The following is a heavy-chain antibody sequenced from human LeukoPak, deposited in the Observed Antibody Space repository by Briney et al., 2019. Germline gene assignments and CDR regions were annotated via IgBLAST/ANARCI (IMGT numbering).Heavy chain of an antibody. V-gene: IGHV3-30*18. Sequence: GGSLRLSCATSGFIFNNYDPHWVRQAPGKGLEWLATISRDGKRQFYTDSVKGRFTISRDNAKNTLYLQMNSLRAEDTAVYYCAKDRIRSSSARTLDYWGQGTLVTVSS. CDR1: GFIFNNYD. CDR3: AKDRIRSSSARTLDY. J-gene: IGHJ4*02. CDR2: ISRDGKRQ. D-gene: IGHD6-6*01.